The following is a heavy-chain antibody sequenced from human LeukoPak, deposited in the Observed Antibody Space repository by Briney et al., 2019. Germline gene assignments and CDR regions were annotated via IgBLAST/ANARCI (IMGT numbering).Heavy chain of an antibody. Sequence: PGGSLRLSCAASGFRFSGYWMTWVRQAPGKGLEWVANIKEDGTETYYVDSVKGRFTISRDNAKNSLYLQMNSLRVEDTAVYYCAKEGRSLQTYWGQGTLVTVSS. CDR3: AKEGRSLQTY. V-gene: IGHV3-7*03. J-gene: IGHJ4*02. D-gene: IGHD5-24*01. CDR1: GFRFSGYW. CDR2: IKEDGTET.